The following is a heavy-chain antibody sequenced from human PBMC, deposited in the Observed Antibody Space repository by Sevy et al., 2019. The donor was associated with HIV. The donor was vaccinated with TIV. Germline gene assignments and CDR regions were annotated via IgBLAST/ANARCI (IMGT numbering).Heavy chain of an antibody. Sequence: GGSLRLSCAASGFTFSISAMTWVRQAPGKGLEWVSVISGSGNSAYYADSVKGRFTISRDNSKNTLSLQMNSLRAEDTAVYYCATGGRSDGDSYFDHWGQGTLVTVSS. V-gene: IGHV3-23*01. J-gene: IGHJ4*02. CDR1: GFTFSISA. CDR2: ISGSGNSA. D-gene: IGHD2-21*02. CDR3: ATGGRSDGDSYFDH.